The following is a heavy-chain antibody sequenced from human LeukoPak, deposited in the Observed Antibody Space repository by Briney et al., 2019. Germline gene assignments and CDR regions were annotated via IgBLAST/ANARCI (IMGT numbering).Heavy chain of an antibody. CDR2: IKQDGSEK. Sequence: GGSLRLSCVASGFTFSDYWMTWVRQAPGEGLEWVANIKQDGSEKYYVDSVKGRFTISRDNAKNSLYLQMNTLRAEDTAVYCCARGSPVDYWGQGTLVTVSS. CDR1: GFTFSDYW. J-gene: IGHJ4*02. CDR3: ARGSPVDY. V-gene: IGHV3-7*01.